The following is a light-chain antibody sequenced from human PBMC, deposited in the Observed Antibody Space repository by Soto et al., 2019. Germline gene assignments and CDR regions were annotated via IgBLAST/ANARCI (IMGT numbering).Light chain of an antibody. V-gene: IGKV1-9*01. J-gene: IGKJ4*01. CDR3: QQINGYPLT. CDR1: RDISTY. CDR2: AAS. Sequence: DVQLTQTPSFLSASVGDRVTITCRASRDISTYLAWYQQKPGKAPKLLIYAASTLHTGVPSRFSGSGSGTEFTLTISSLQPEDFATFICQQINGYPLTVGGGTKVDSK.